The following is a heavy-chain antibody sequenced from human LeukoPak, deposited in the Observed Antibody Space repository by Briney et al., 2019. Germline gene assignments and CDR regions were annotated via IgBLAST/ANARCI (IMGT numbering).Heavy chain of an antibody. CDR1: GFTLRNYA. CDR2: ISGGGDST. Sequence: GGSLRLSCAASGFTLRNYAMAWVRQAPGKGLDWVSTISGGGDSTNFADSVKGRFTISRDNSQGTMSLQLSSLRAEDTAIYYCARSSSSWTDFDHWGQGTLVTVSS. D-gene: IGHD6-13*01. J-gene: IGHJ4*02. V-gene: IGHV3-23*01. CDR3: ARSSSSWTDFDH.